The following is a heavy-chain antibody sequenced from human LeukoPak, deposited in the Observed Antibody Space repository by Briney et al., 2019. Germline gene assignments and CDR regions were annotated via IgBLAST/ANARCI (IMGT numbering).Heavy chain of an antibody. Sequence: ASVKVSCKASGGTFSSYAISWVRQAPGQGLEWMGGIIPIFGTANYAQKFQGRVTITADESTSTAYMELSSLRSEDTAVYYCARVGGDGYNLQFDYWGQGTLVTVSS. V-gene: IGHV1-69*13. CDR2: IIPIFGTA. CDR3: ARVGGDGYNLQFDY. D-gene: IGHD5-24*01. J-gene: IGHJ4*02. CDR1: GGTFSSYA.